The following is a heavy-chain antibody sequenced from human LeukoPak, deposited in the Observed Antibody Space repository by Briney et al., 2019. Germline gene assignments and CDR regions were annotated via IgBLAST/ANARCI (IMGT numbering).Heavy chain of an antibody. V-gene: IGHV1-18*01. Sequence: ASVKVSCKASGYTFTSYGISWVRQAPGQRLEWMGWISAYNGNTNYAQKLQGRVTMTTDTSTSTAYMELRSLRSDDTAVYYCARDLFGVVASYYMDVWGKGTTVTVSS. D-gene: IGHD3-22*01. CDR2: ISAYNGNT. CDR1: GYTFTSYG. J-gene: IGHJ6*03. CDR3: ARDLFGVVASYYMDV.